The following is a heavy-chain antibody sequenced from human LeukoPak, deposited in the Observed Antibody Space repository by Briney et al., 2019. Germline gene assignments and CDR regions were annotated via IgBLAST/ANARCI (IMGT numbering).Heavy chain of an antibody. Sequence: GGSLRLSCAASGFTFSTFNMHWVRQAPGKVLEWVAVFSSDGRSTFYAENVQGRFTLSRDNSKNTLSLQMNSLRAEDTAVYYCAKSYYYHSGSFDYWGQGTLVTVSS. D-gene: IGHD3-10*01. J-gene: IGHJ4*02. CDR2: FSSDGRST. CDR3: AKSYYYHSGSFDY. V-gene: IGHV3-30*18. CDR1: GFTFSTFN.